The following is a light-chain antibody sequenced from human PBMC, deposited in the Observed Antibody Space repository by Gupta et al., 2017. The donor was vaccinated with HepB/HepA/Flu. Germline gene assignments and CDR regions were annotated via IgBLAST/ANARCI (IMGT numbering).Light chain of an antibody. CDR1: QSISSW. CDR3: QHYNTYYL. J-gene: IGKJ4*01. Sequence: DIQMTQSPSTLSASVGDRVTITCRASQSISSWLAWYQQRPGKAPNLLISKASNLESGVPSRFSGSGSGTEFTLTSSSLQTDDFATYYGQHYNTYYLFGGGTKVEIK. CDR2: KAS. V-gene: IGKV1-5*03.